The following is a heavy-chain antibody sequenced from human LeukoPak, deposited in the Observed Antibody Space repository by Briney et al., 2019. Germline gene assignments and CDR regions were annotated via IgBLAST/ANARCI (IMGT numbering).Heavy chain of an antibody. CDR2: INPSGGST. CDR1: GYTFTSYY. V-gene: IGHV1-46*01. D-gene: IGHD3-16*02. Sequence: ASVKVSCKAFGYTFTSYYMHWVRQAPGQGLEWMGIINPSGGSTSYAQKFQGRVTMTRDTSTSTVYMELSSLRSEDTAVYYCARGMSMITFGGVIAPDFDYWGQGTLVTVSS. J-gene: IGHJ4*02. CDR3: ARGMSMITFGGVIAPDFDY.